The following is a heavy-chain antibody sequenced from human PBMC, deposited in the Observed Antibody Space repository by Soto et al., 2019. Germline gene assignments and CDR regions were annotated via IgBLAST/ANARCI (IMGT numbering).Heavy chain of an antibody. J-gene: IGHJ4*02. CDR3: AKDAKILDWLPTSYYYDF. Sequence: EVQVLDSGGGLAQPGGSLRLSCAASGFSFSSHAMSWVRQSPGKGLEWVSSISRSGNSTYSADSVRGRFTISRDNSKNTLYLHMNSLRAEDTAVYYCAKDAKILDWLPTSYYYDFWCQGTLVTVSS. CDR2: ISRSGNST. CDR1: GFSFSSHA. V-gene: IGHV3-23*01. D-gene: IGHD3-9*01.